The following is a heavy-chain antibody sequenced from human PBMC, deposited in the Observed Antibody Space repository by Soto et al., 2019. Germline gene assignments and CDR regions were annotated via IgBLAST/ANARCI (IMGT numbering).Heavy chain of an antibody. D-gene: IGHD3-10*01. CDR2: INHSGST. V-gene: IGHV4-34*01. CDR1: GGSFSGYY. J-gene: IGHJ4*02. Sequence: PSETLSLTCAVYGGSFSGYYWSWIRQPPGKGLEWIGEINHSGSTNYNPSLKSRVTISVDTSKNQFSLKLSSVTAADTAVYYCARVSMDMVRGVYIDYWGQGTLVTVSS. CDR3: ARVSMDMVRGVYIDY.